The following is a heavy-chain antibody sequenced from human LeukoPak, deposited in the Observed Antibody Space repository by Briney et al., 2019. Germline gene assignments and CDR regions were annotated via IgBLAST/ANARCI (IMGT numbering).Heavy chain of an antibody. CDR1: GYTFTGYY. CDR3: ARGAVAGTRGFDY. V-gene: IGHV1-2*02. J-gene: IGHJ4*02. Sequence: GASVKVSCKASGYTFTGYYMHWVRQAPGQGLEWMGWINPNSGATNSAQKFQGRVTMTRDTSINTVYMELSRLRSEDTAVYYCARGAVAGTRGFDYWGQGTLVTVSS. CDR2: INPNSGAT. D-gene: IGHD6-19*01.